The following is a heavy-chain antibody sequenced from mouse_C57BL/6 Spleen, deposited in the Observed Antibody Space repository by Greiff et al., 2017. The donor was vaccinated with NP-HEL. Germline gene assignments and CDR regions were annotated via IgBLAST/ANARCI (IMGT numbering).Heavy chain of an antibody. V-gene: IGHV1-55*01. CDR1: GYTFTSYW. J-gene: IGHJ2*01. CDR2: IYPGSGST. Sequence: VQLQQPGAELVKPGASVKMSCKASGYTFTSYWITWVKQRPGQGLEWIGDIYPGSGSTNYNEKFKSKATRTVDTSSSPAYMQLSSLTSEDSAVYYCATAQAQYYFDYWGQGTTLTVSS. CDR3: ATAQAQYYFDY. D-gene: IGHD3-2*02.